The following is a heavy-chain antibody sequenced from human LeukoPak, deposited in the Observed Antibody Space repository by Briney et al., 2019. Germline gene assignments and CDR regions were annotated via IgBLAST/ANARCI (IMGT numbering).Heavy chain of an antibody. CDR2: ISGSGGST. CDR1: GFTFSSSA. CDR3: GRLWFGELYLPFDY. J-gene: IGHJ4*02. D-gene: IGHD3-10*01. Sequence: GGSLRLSCAASGFTFSSSAMSWVRQAPGKGLEWVSGISGSGGSTYYADSVKGRFTISRDNSKNTLYLQMNSLRVEDTAVYYCGRLWFGELYLPFDYWGQGSLVTVSS. V-gene: IGHV3-23*01.